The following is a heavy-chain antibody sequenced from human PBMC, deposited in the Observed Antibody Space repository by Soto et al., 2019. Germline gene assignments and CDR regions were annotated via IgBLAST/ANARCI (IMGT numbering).Heavy chain of an antibody. V-gene: IGHV1-69*13. D-gene: IGHD4-4*01. CDR2: IIPIFGTA. J-gene: IGHJ6*02. Sequence: ASVKVSCKASGGTFSSYAISWVRQAPGQGLEWMGGIIPIFGTANYAQKFQGRVTITADESTSTAYMELSSLRSEDTAVYYCAWLTTVTTDIVLDVWGQGTTVTVSS. CDR3: AWLTTVTTDIVLDV. CDR1: GGTFSSYA.